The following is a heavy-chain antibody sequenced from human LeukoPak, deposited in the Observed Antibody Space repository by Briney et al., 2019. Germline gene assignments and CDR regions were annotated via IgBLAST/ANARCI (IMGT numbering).Heavy chain of an antibody. D-gene: IGHD5-12*01. CDR1: GFTFSSYG. CDR3: AKGIGGSGYDFGGLFDY. V-gene: IGHV3-30*18. Sequence: GRSLRLSCAASGFTFSSYGMHWVRQAPGKGLEWVAVISYDGSNKYYADSVKGRFTISRDNSKNTLYLQMNSLRAEDTAVYYCAKGIGGSGYDFGGLFDYWGQGTLVTVSS. J-gene: IGHJ4*02. CDR2: ISYDGSNK.